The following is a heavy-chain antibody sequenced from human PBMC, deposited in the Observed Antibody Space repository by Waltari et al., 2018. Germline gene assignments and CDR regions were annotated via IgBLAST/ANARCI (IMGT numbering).Heavy chain of an antibody. CDR1: GGSISSGSYY. D-gene: IGHD6-19*01. V-gene: IGHV4-61*09. Sequence: QVQLQESGPGLVKPSQTLSLTCTVSGGSISSGSYYWSWIRQPAGKGLEWIGYIYTSGSTNYNPSLKSRVTIAVDTSKNQFSLKLSSVTAADTAVYYCARGIRVGDNWAQWLVTGWFDPWGQGTLVTVSS. J-gene: IGHJ5*02. CDR3: ARGIRVGDNWAQWLVTGWFDP. CDR2: IYTSGST.